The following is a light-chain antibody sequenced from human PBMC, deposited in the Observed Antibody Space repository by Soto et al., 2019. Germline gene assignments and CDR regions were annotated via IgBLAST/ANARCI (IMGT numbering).Light chain of an antibody. V-gene: IGKV1-5*03. CDR2: KAT. CDR3: QQSYSSPPT. Sequence: DIQMTQSPSTLSASIGDRVTITCRASQRIDTWLAWYQQKPGTAPKLLIYKATILQSGVPSRFSGSGSGTEFTLAISSLQPDDFATYYCQQSYSSPPTFGQGTKVDIK. CDR1: QRIDTW. J-gene: IGKJ1*01.